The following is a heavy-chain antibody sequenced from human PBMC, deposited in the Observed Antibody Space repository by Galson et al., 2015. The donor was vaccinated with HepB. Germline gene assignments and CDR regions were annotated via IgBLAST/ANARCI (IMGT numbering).Heavy chain of an antibody. CDR3: ARGTYDSSGSYLYGMDV. V-gene: IGHV3-7*01. J-gene: IGHJ6*02. Sequence: SLRLSCAASGFTFSNYRMTWVRQAPGMGLEWVANIKQDGGENYYVDSVKGRFAISRDNAKNSLYLQMNSLRAEDTAVYYCARGTYDSSGSYLYGMDVWGQGTTVTVSS. CDR2: IKQDGGEN. D-gene: IGHD3-22*01. CDR1: GFTFSNYR.